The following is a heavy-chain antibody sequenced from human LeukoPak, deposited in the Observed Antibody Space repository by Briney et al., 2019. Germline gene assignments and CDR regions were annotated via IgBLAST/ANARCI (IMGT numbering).Heavy chain of an antibody. Sequence: PGGSLRLSCEGSGFTFSINAMHWVRQAPGKGLEWLAVISYDGTKQYFADSVKGRFTISRDNVKNSLYLEMNSLRAEDTAVYYCARRSSGWLHSDYWGQGTLVTVSS. CDR3: ARRSSGWLHSDY. J-gene: IGHJ4*02. CDR2: ISYDGTKQ. V-gene: IGHV3-30-3*01. CDR1: GFTFSINA. D-gene: IGHD6-19*01.